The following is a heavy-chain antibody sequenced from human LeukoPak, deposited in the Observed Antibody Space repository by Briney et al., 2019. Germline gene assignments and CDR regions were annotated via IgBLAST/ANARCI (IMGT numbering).Heavy chain of an antibody. J-gene: IGHJ4*02. CDR3: AKEGRSLQTY. Sequence: GGSLRLSCAASGFTVSSNYMSWVRLAPGKGLEWVANIKEDGTETYYVDSVKGRFTISRDNAKNSLYLQMNSLRVEDTAVYYCAKEGRSLQTYWGQGTLVTVSS. CDR1: GFTVSSNY. CDR2: IKEDGTET. D-gene: IGHD5-24*01. V-gene: IGHV3-7*03.